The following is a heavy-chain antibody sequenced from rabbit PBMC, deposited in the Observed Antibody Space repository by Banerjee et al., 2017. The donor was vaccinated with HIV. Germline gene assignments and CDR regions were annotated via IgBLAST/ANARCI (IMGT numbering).Heavy chain of an antibody. D-gene: IGHD2-1*01. Sequence: QSLEESGGDLVKPGASLTLTCTASGFSFSSTYYMCWVRQAPGKGPEWIACIDAGGSGNTYYANWAKGRFTISKTSSTTVTLQMTSLTAADTATYFCARGSAMMTMVVTGFYLNLWGQGTLVTVS. CDR2: IDAGGSGNT. V-gene: IGHV1S40*01. CDR3: ARGSAMMTMVVTGFYLNL. CDR1: GFSFSSTYY. J-gene: IGHJ4*01.